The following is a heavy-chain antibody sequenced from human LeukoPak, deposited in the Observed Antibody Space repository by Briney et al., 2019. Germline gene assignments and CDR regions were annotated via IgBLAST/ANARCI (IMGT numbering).Heavy chain of an antibody. CDR3: AKGHYYGSGSLDY. Sequence: GGSLGLSCAASGFTFSSYGMSWVRQAPGKGLEWVSAIGGRDGSTYYADSVKGRFTISRDNSKNTLYVQMNSLRAEDTAVYYCAKGHYYGSGSLDYWGQGTLVTVSS. CDR2: IGGRDGST. D-gene: IGHD3-10*01. V-gene: IGHV3-23*01. J-gene: IGHJ4*02. CDR1: GFTFSSYG.